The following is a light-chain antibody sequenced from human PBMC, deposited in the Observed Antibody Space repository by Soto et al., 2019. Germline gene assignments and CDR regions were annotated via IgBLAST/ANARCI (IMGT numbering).Light chain of an antibody. CDR2: DAS. Sequence: DIQMTQSPSTLSASVGDRVTITCRASQSISSWLAWYQQKPGKAPKFLIYDASSLESGVPSRFSGSGSGTEFTLTISSLQIDDFAIYYCQQYNSYSPTFGHGTRVEIK. V-gene: IGKV1-5*01. CDR3: QQYNSYSPT. J-gene: IGKJ1*01. CDR1: QSISSW.